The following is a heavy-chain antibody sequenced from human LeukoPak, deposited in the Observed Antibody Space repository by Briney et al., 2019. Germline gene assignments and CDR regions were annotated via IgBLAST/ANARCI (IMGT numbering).Heavy chain of an antibody. D-gene: IGHD6-19*01. CDR3: ERINSGWYFDY. CDR2: IYYSGST. CDR1: GGSISSHY. Sequence: PSETLSLTCIVSGGSISSHYWTWIRQPPRKGLEYIGYIYYSGSTNYNPSLKSRVTISVDRSKNQFSLKLTSVTAEDTAVYYCERINSGWYFDYWGQGTLVTVSS. V-gene: IGHV4-59*11. J-gene: IGHJ4*02.